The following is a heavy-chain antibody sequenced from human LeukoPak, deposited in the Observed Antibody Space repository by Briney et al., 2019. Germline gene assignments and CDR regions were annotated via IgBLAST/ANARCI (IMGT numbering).Heavy chain of an antibody. D-gene: IGHD3-16*01. J-gene: IGHJ4*02. CDR1: GFTFSSYG. Sequence: GGSLRLSCAASGFTFSSYGMHWVRQAPGKGLERVAVIWYDGSNKYYADSVKGRFTISRDNSKNTLYLQMSSLKTEDTAVYYCAKRGDGGHKSLEYWGQGTLVIVSS. CDR3: AKRGDGGHKSLEY. CDR2: IWYDGSNK. V-gene: IGHV3-30*02.